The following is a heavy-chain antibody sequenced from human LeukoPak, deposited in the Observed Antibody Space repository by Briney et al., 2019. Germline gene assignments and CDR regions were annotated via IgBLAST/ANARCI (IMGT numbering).Heavy chain of an antibody. CDR2: ISWNSGSI. V-gene: IGHV3-9*01. Sequence: GGSLRLSCAASGFTFSTYAMSWVRQAPGKGLEWVSGISWNSGSIGYADSVKGRFTISRDNAKNSLYLQMNSLRAEDTALYFCAKDNHYKGGSYYVYYFDYWGQGTLVTVSS. J-gene: IGHJ4*02. D-gene: IGHD1-26*01. CDR3: AKDNHYKGGSYYVYYFDY. CDR1: GFTFSTYA.